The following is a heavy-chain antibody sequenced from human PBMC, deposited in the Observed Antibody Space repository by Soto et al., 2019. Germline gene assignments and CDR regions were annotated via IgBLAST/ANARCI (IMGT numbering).Heavy chain of an antibody. CDR3: ARHRYSSSWDVIYYYYGMDV. D-gene: IGHD6-13*01. Sequence: GASVKISCKGSGYSFTSYWIGWVRQMPGKGLEWMGIIYPGDSDTRYSPSFQGQVTISADKSISTAYLQWSSLKASDTAMYYCARHRYSSSWDVIYYYYGMDVWGQGTTVTVSS. CDR2: IYPGDSDT. CDR1: GYSFTSYW. V-gene: IGHV5-51*01. J-gene: IGHJ6*02.